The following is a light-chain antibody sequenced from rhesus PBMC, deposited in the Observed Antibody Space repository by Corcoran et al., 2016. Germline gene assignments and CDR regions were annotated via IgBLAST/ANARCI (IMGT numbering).Light chain of an antibody. CDR2: EAS. CDR3: QHYYTTPWT. CDR1: QGITND. Sequence: DIQMTQSPSSLSASVGDRVTITCRASQGITNDLAWYQQRPGETPKLLIYEASVLQSGIPYRFSGSISGTDFTLTISSLQSEDFATYYCQHYYTTPWTFGPGTKVEIK. V-gene: IGKV1-25*01. J-gene: IGKJ1*01.